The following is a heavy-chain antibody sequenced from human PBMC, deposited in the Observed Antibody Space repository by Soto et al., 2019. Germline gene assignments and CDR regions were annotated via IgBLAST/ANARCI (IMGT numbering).Heavy chain of an antibody. J-gene: IGHJ4*02. CDR1: GFTFSSYA. CDR2: ISYDGSNK. CDR3: ARGYYDY. V-gene: IGHV3-30-3*01. Sequence: QVQLVESGGGGVQPGRSLRLSCAASGFTFSSYAMHWVRQAPGKGLEWVAVISYDGSNKYYADSVKGRFTISRDNSKNTLYLQMNSLRAEDTAVYYCARGYYDYWGQGTLVTVSS.